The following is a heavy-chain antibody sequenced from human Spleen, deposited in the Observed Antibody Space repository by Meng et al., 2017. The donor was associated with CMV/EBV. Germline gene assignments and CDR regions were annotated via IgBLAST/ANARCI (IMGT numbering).Heavy chain of an antibody. CDR2: INHSGST. J-gene: IGHJ4*02. D-gene: IGHD2-15*01. V-gene: IGHV4-34*01. CDR1: GESFSGYY. Sequence: QLQLQESGPVLGQSSETLSLNCAVYGESFSGYYWSWIRQPPGKGLQWIGEINHSGSTNYNPSLKSRVTISVDTSKNQFSLKLSSVTAADTAVYYCAREDCSGGSCSYFDYWGRGTLVTVSS. CDR3: AREDCSGGSCSYFDY.